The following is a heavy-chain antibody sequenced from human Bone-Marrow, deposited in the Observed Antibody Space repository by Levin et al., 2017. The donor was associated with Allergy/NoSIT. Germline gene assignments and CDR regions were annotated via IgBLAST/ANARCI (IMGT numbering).Heavy chain of an antibody. CDR1: GGTFSSYA. CDR3: ARGPRRDIVVVVAATLPTGYYYGMDV. V-gene: IGHV1-69*01. Sequence: KISCKASGGTFSSYAISWVRQAPGQGLEWMGGIIPIFGTANYAQKFQGRVTITADESTSTAYMELSSLRSEDTAVYYCARGPRRDIVVVVAATLPTGYYYGMDVWGQGTTVTVSS. J-gene: IGHJ6*02. D-gene: IGHD2-15*01. CDR2: IIPIFGTA.